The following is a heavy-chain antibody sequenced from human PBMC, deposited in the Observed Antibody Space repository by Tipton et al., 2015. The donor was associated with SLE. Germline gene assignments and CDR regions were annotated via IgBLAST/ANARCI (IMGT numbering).Heavy chain of an antibody. V-gene: IGHV3-7*01. CDR3: ARDPQAPGYFDY. CDR1: GFTFSNYW. Sequence: SLRLSCAGSGFTFSNYWMSWVRQAPGKGLEWVANIKQDGSEKYYVDSVKGRFTISRDNGNNSLYLQMNSLRAEDTAVYYCARDPQAPGYFDYWGQGTLVTVSS. D-gene: IGHD1-14*01. CDR2: IKQDGSEK. J-gene: IGHJ4*02.